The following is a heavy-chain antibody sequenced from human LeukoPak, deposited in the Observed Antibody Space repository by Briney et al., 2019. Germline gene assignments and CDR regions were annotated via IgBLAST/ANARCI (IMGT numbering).Heavy chain of an antibody. Sequence: TGGSLRLSCATSGFTFSSYAMSWVRQAPGKGLEWVSSISGSGTNTYYADSVKGRFTISRDNSKNTVYMQMNSLRAEDTAVYYCARDLTPPPITMVRGVIASKAPFDLWGRGTLVTVSS. CDR1: GFTFSSYA. D-gene: IGHD3-10*01. V-gene: IGHV3-23*01. J-gene: IGHJ2*01. CDR2: ISGSGTNT. CDR3: ARDLTPPPITMVRGVIASKAPFDL.